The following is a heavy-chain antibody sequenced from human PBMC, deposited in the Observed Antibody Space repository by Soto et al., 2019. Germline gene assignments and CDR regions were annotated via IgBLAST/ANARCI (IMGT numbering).Heavy chain of an antibody. Sequence: SQTLSLTCAISGDSVSSNSAAWNWIRQSPSRGLEWLGRTYYRSKWYNDYAVSVKSRITINPDTSKNQFSLQLNSVTPEDTAVYYCARTWDSSSWEEYYFDYWGQGTLVTFSS. CDR2: TYYRSKWYN. CDR3: ARTWDSSSWEEYYFDY. CDR1: GDSVSSNSAA. D-gene: IGHD6-6*01. J-gene: IGHJ4*02. V-gene: IGHV6-1*01.